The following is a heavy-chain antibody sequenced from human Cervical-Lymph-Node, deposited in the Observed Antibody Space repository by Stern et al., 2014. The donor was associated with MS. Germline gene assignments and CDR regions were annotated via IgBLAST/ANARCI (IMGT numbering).Heavy chain of an antibody. D-gene: IGHD1-14*01. CDR2: ISSSSSTI. Sequence: VQLVESGRGLVQPGGSLRLSFASSGFTFSSYSMNWVRQAPGKGLEWVSYISSSSSTIYYADSVKGRFTISRDNAKNSLYLQMNSLRDEDTAVYYCAREDELGGTAWGQGTLVTVSS. CDR3: AREDELGGTA. J-gene: IGHJ5*02. V-gene: IGHV3-48*02. CDR1: GFTFSSYS.